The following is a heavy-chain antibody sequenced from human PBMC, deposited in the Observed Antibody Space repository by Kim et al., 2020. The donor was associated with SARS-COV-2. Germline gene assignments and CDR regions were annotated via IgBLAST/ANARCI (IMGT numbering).Heavy chain of an antibody. Sequence: SSYNPFLKSRVTRSVETTKDQFSLKLSSVTAAVTAVYYCARLGSRGVDYWGQGTLVTVSS. V-gene: IGHV4-59*08. CDR2: S. D-gene: IGHD3-22*01. CDR3: ARLGSRGVDY. J-gene: IGHJ4*02.